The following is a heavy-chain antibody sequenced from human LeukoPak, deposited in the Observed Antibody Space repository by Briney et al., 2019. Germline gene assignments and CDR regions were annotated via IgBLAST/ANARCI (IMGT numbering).Heavy chain of an antibody. Sequence: ASVKVSCKASGYTFTSYGISWVRQAPGQGLEWMGWISAYNGNTNYAQKPQGRVTMTTDTSTSTAYMELRSLRSDDTAVYYCARDLLYFGYSSSSSWFDPWGQGTLVTVSS. D-gene: IGHD6-6*01. J-gene: IGHJ5*02. CDR3: ARDLLYFGYSSSSSWFDP. CDR1: GYTFTSYG. V-gene: IGHV1-18*01. CDR2: ISAYNGNT.